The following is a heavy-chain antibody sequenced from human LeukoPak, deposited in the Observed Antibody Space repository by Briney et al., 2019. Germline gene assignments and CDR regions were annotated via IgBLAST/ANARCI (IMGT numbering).Heavy chain of an antibody. J-gene: IGHJ3*02. CDR1: GYSISSGYY. D-gene: IGHD3-10*01. Sequence: SETLSLTCTVSGYSISSGYYWGWIRQPPGKGLEWIGSIYHSGSTYYNPSLKSRVTISVDTSKNQFSLKLSSVTAADTAVYYCARPIRGAFDIWGQGTMVTVSS. V-gene: IGHV4-38-2*02. CDR2: IYHSGST. CDR3: ARPIRGAFDI.